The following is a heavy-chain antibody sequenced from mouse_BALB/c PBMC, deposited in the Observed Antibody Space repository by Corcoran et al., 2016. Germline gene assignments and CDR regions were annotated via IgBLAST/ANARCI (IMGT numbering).Heavy chain of an antibody. CDR2: INTYTGEP. V-gene: IGHV9-1*02. CDR3: ARGSSGYDY. Sequence: QIQFVQSGPELKKPGETVKISCKASGYTFTNYGMNWVKQAPGKGLKWMGWINTYTGEPTYADDFKGRFAFSLETSASTAYLQINNLKNEDMATYFCARGSSGYDYWGQGTTLTVSS. J-gene: IGHJ2*01. D-gene: IGHD3-1*01. CDR1: GYTFTNYG.